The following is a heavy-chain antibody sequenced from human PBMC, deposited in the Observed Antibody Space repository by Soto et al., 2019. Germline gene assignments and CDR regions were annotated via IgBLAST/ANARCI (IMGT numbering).Heavy chain of an antibody. CDR2: ISGSGGST. D-gene: IGHD4-17*01. CDR1: GFTFSSYA. V-gene: IGHV3-23*01. Sequence: PGGSLRLSCAASGFTFSSYAMSWVRQAPGKGLEWVSAISGSGGSTYYADSVKGRFTISRDNSKNTLYLQMNSLRAEDTAVYYCAKADYGDYSHRRPPANYWGQGTLVTVSS. J-gene: IGHJ4*02. CDR3: AKADYGDYSHRRPPANY.